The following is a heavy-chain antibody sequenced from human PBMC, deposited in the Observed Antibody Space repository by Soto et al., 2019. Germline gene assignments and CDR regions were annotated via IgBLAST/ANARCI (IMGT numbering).Heavy chain of an antibody. J-gene: IGHJ4*02. V-gene: IGHV1-3*01. CDR2: INAGNGNT. D-gene: IGHD3-22*01. Sequence: ASVKVSCKASGYIFTSYAMHWVRQAPGQRLEWMGWINAGNGNTKYSQKFQGRVTITRDTSASTAYMELSSLRSEDTAVYYCARAGDYYESSGPIRLDYWGQGTLVTVSS. CDR1: GYIFTSYA. CDR3: ARAGDYYESSGPIRLDY.